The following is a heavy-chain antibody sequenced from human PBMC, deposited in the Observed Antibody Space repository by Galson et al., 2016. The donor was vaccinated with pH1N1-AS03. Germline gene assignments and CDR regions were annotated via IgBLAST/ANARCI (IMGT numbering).Heavy chain of an antibody. V-gene: IGHV3-23*01. CDR3: AKDRSSRNVLGAYDY. CDR1: GFTFSNYG. Sequence: ASGFTFSNYGMSWVRQAPGKGLEWVSDISSGNTYHADSVKGRFTISRDDSKNTLYLQMNSLRAEDTAVYYCAKDRSSRNVLGAYDYWGQGTLVTVSS. CDR2: ISSGNT. J-gene: IGHJ4*02. D-gene: IGHD3-10*02.